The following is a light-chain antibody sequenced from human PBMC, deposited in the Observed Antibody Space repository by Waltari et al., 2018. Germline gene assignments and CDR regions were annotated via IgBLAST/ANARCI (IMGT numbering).Light chain of an antibody. V-gene: IGKV1-39*01. CDR2: AAS. CDR3: QQSFSSPWT. CDR1: QNIRTH. J-gene: IGKJ1*01. Sequence: DIQMTQSPSSLSASVGDTVTVTCRASQNIRTHLNWYQQKPATAPKLLIYAASTLHRGVPSRVSGSGSGTDFTLTVTNLQPDDFAIYFCQQSFSSPWTFGQGTRV.